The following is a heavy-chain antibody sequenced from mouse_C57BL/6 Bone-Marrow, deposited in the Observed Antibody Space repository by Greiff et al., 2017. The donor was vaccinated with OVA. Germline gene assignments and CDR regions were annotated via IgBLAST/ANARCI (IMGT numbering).Heavy chain of an antibody. V-gene: IGHV1-72*01. D-gene: IGHD2-5*01. Sequence: QVQLQQPGAELVKPGASVKLSFKASGYTFTSYWMHWVKQRPGRGLEWIGRIDPNSGGTKYNEKFKSKATLTVDKPSSTAYMQLSSLTSEDSAVYYCARRSNSAWFAYWGQGTLVTVSA. J-gene: IGHJ3*01. CDR2: IDPNSGGT. CDR1: GYTFTSYW. CDR3: ARRSNSAWFAY.